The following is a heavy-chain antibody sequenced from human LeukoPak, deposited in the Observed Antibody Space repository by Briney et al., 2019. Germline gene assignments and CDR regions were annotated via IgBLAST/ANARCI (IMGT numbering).Heavy chain of an antibody. CDR2: FDPEDGET. J-gene: IGHJ5*02. CDR1: GYTLTELS. CDR3: APAPLGASGSTVTKWFDP. Sequence: VASVKVSCKVSGYTLTELSMHWVRQAPGKGLEWMGGFDPEDGETIYAQKFQGRVTMTEDTSTDTAYMELSSLRSEDTAVYYCAPAPLGASGSTVTKWFDPWGQGTLVTVSS. D-gene: IGHD4-17*01. V-gene: IGHV1-24*01.